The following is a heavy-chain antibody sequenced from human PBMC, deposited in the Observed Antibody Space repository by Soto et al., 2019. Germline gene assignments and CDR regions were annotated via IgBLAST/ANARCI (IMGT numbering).Heavy chain of an antibody. CDR1: GPSISKGCYY. V-gene: IGHV4-31*02. Sequence: SLSLTCTVSGPSISKGCYYWAWLRRNPVKGLEFMGYIYTTGGTTYNPPLRSRITISLDTSQNLFSLRLRSVTAADTAMYYCARVNDYASDGYRDGPYYFEYWGQGALVTVSS. D-gene: IGHD4-17*01. CDR3: ARVNDYASDGYRDGPYYFEY. CDR2: IYTTGGT. J-gene: IGHJ4*02.